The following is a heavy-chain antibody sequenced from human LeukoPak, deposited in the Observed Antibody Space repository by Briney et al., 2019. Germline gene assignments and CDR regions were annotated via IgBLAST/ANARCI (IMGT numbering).Heavy chain of an antibody. V-gene: IGHV4-61*02. CDR3: ARDLGGSPAPYFDY. D-gene: IGHD1-26*01. J-gene: IGHJ4*02. Sequence: PSETLSLTCTVSGGSISSGSYYLSWIRQPAGKGLEWIGRIYTSGSTNYNPSLKSRVTISVDTSKNQFSLKLSSVTAADTAAYYCARDLGGSPAPYFDYWGQGTLVTVSS. CDR1: GGSISSGSYY. CDR2: IYTSGST.